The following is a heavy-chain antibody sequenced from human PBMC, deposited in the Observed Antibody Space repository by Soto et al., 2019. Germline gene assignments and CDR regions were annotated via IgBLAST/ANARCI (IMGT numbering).Heavy chain of an antibody. D-gene: IGHD3-10*01. CDR3: ARDRSGFGELSGMDV. J-gene: IGHJ6*02. CDR1: GFTFSSYG. CDR2: IWHDGSNK. Sequence: GGSLRLSCAASGFTFSSYGMHWVRQAPCKGLEWVAVIWHDGSNKYYADSVKGRFTISRDNSKNTLYLQMNSLRAEDTAVYYCARDRSGFGELSGMDVWGQGTTVTVSS. V-gene: IGHV3-33*01.